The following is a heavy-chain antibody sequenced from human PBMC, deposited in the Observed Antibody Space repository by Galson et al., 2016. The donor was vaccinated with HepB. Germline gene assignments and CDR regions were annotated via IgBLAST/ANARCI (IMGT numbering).Heavy chain of an antibody. D-gene: IGHD3-10*01. V-gene: IGHV3-30*04. CDR2: ISYDGSDK. CDR1: GFSFRSYA. Sequence: SLRLSCAASGFSFRSYAMHWVRQAPGKGLEWVAVISYDGSDKYYADSVKGRFTISRDNSKNTLYLQMKSLRAEDTSVYYCARGPGSYYRGREYYYGMDVWGQGTTVTVSS. J-gene: IGHJ6*02. CDR3: ARGPGSYYRGREYYYGMDV.